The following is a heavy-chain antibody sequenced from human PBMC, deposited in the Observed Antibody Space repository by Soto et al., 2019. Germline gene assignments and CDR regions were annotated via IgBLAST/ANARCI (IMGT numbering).Heavy chain of an antibody. V-gene: IGHV3-33*08. CDR3: ARADCTGAYCYSWPFNYGVDV. CDR1: GFTFNTYG. Sequence: ESGGGVVQPGGSLRLSCTTSGFTFNTYGMHWVRQAPGKGLEWVAIIWYDGSNKYYADSVKGRFTISRDNSRNTLCLQMNSLRAEDTALYYCARADCTGAYCYSWPFNYGVDVWGQGTTVTVSS. CDR2: IWYDGSNK. J-gene: IGHJ6*02. D-gene: IGHD2-15*01.